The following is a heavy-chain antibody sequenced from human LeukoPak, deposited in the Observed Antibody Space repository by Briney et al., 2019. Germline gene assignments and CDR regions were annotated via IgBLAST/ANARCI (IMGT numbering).Heavy chain of an antibody. Sequence: SETLSLTCTVSGYSISSGYYWGWIRQPPGKGLEWIGSIYHSGSTYYNPSLKSRVTISVDTSKNQFSLKLSSVTAADTAVYYCAREPAVALVNYWGQGTLVTVSS. CDR2: IYHSGST. J-gene: IGHJ4*02. CDR3: AREPAVALVNY. V-gene: IGHV4-38-2*02. D-gene: IGHD6-19*01. CDR1: GYSISSGYY.